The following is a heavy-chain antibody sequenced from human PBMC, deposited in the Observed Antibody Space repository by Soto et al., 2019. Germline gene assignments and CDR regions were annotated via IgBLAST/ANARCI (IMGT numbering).Heavy chain of an antibody. CDR2: IYYRGNT. CDR3: ARQPGYYDILTGYSTYYFDY. Sequence: SETLSLTCSFPGDSISNYYWSWIRQPPGKGLEWMGYIYYRGNTNYNPSLKSRVTISVDTSKNQFSLKLSSVTAADTAVYYCARQPGYYDILTGYSTYYFDYWGQGTPVTVSS. V-gene: IGHV4-59*08. D-gene: IGHD3-9*01. J-gene: IGHJ4*02. CDR1: GDSISNYY.